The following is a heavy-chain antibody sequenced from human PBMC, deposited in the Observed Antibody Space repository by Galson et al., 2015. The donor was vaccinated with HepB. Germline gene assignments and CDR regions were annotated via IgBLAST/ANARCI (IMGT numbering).Heavy chain of an antibody. D-gene: IGHD2-21*01. J-gene: IGHJ4*02. CDR2: IRSDGSST. CDR1: GFTFSTYA. CDR3: AREGNCGGGCWHFAL. V-gene: IGHV3-74*01. Sequence: SLRLSCAASGFTFSTYAMHWVRQAPGKGLVWVSRIRSDGSSTTYADSVKGRFTISRDNAKNTLYLQMNSLRAEGTAVYYCAREGNCGGGCWHFALWGRGTLVTVPS.